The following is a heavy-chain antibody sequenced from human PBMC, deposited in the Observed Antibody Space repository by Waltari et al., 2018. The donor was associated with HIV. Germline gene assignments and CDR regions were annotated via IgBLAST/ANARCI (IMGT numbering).Heavy chain of an antibody. J-gene: IGHJ3*02. Sequence: HVYLMDSGGGVVNPGGSLTLPCAALGFTFRRYGMHWVRQAPGKGLEWVAVIWSDGYNKFYADSVRGRFTLSRDNSKYTLSLQMNSLSAEDTALYYCVKERGPFNGFDIWGQGTMVTVSS. D-gene: IGHD3-16*01. CDR1: GFTFRRYG. CDR2: IWSDGYNK. CDR3: VKERGPFNGFDI. V-gene: IGHV3-33*06.